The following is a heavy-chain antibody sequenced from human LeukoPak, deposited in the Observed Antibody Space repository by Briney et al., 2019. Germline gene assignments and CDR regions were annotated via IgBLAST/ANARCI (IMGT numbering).Heavy chain of an antibody. CDR2: INHSGST. CDR3: ARTNNVFYYFDY. V-gene: IGHV4-34*01. J-gene: IGHJ4*02. Sequence: SETLSLTCAVYGGSFSGYYWSWIRQPPGKGLEWIGEINHSGSTNYNPSLKSRVTISVDTSKNQFSLKLSSVTAADTAVYYCARTNNVFYYFDYWGQGTLVTGSS. D-gene: IGHD1/OR15-1a*01. CDR1: GGSFSGYY.